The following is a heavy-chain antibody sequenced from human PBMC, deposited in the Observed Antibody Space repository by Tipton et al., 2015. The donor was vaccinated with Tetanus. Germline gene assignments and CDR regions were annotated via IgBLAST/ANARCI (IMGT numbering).Heavy chain of an antibody. CDR1: GFSLTTYA. D-gene: IGHD3-3*01. Sequence: QLEQSGSELKMPGASVKDSCKASGFSLTTYAINWVRQAPGQGLEWMGWINTNTGNPTYAQGFTRRFVFSLDTSVSTAYLQISTLKADDTAVYYCARHWWWYDVLSGYNWFDPWGQGTLVTVSS. CDR2: INTNTGNP. CDR3: ARHWWWYDVLSGYNWFDP. J-gene: IGHJ5*02. V-gene: IGHV7-4-1*02.